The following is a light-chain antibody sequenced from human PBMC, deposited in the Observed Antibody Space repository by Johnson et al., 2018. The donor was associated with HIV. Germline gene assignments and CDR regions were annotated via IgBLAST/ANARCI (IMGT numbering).Light chain of an antibody. V-gene: IGLV1-51*02. Sequence: HSVLTQPPSVSAAPGQKVTISCSGTSSNVGNNYVSWYQQFPGTAPKLLIYAKNKLPSGIPDRFSASNSGTSATLAITGLQPGAEADYYCGTWDSSLSAHYVFGTVTKVTFL. CDR1: SSNVGNNY. J-gene: IGLJ1*01. CDR2: AKN. CDR3: GTWDSSLSAHYV.